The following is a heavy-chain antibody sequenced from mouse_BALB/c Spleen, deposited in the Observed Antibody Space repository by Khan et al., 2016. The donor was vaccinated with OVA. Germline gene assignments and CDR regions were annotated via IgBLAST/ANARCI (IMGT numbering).Heavy chain of an antibody. CDR2: IYPYNGDA. J-gene: IGHJ4*01. V-gene: IGHV1S136*01. CDR3: ARSATDYYTMAY. CDR1: GYTFTDYV. D-gene: IGHD1-1*01. Sequence: EVQLQESGPELVKPGASVKMSCKASGYTFTDYVIHWVKQKPGQGLEWIGYIYPYNGDAESTERFKGKATLTLDKSSSTAFMDLSSLTSADSAVYYCARSATDYYTMAYWGQGTSVTVPS.